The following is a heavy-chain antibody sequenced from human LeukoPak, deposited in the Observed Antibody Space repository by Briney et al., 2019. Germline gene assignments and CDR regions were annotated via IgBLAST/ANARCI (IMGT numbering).Heavy chain of an antibody. CDR3: ARLPSH. V-gene: IGHV4-59*08. CDR1: GGSFSGYY. J-gene: IGHJ4*02. CDR2: ISYRGGA. Sequence: KPSETLSLTCAVYGGSFSGYYWSWIRQPPGKELEWIGYISYRGGATYNPSLRSRVTMSVDTSKTHFSLKLDSVTAADTAVYYCARLPSHWGQGTLVTVSS.